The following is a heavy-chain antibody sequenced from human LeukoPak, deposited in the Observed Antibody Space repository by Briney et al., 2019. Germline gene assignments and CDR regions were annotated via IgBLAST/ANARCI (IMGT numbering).Heavy chain of an antibody. CDR1: GFPFSSYG. Sequence: GRSLRLSCAASGFPFSSYGMHWVRQAPGKGLEWVAVLSYDGGNEYYTDSVKGRFTISRDNSKNTLYLLMNSLRVEDTAVYYCAGSWFYRDYFEYWGQGTLVTVSS. D-gene: IGHD3-10*01. J-gene: IGHJ4*02. CDR2: LSYDGGNE. V-gene: IGHV3-30*03. CDR3: AGSWFYRDYFEY.